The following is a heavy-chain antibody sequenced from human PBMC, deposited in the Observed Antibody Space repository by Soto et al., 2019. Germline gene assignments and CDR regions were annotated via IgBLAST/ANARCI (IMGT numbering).Heavy chain of an antibody. Sequence: QVHLVQSGAEVKKPGASVKVSCKGSGYAFTTYGITWVRQAPGQGLEWMGWISAHNGNTNYAQKLQGRVTVTRDTSTSTAYMELRSLRSDDAAVYYCERGTDGDYWGQGALVTVSS. J-gene: IGHJ4*02. V-gene: IGHV1-18*01. CDR2: ISAHNGNT. CDR3: ERGTDGDY. CDR1: GYAFTTYG. D-gene: IGHD4-17*01.